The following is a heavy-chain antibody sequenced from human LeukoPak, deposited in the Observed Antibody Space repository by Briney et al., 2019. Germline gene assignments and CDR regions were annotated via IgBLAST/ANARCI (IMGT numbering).Heavy chain of an antibody. V-gene: IGHV4-38-2*02. D-gene: IGHD2-21*02. J-gene: IGHJ4*02. CDR3: ARDNPYCGGDCYQYFDC. Sequence: PSETLSLTCTVSGYSISSGYYWGWIRQPPGKGLEWIGSIYHSGSTYYNLSLKSRVTISVDTSKNQFSLKLSSVTAADTAVYYCARDNPYCGGDCYQYFDCWGQGTLVTVSS. CDR2: IYHSGST. CDR1: GYSISSGYY.